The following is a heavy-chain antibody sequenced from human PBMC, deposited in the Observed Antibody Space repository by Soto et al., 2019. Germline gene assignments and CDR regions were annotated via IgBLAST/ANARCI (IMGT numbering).Heavy chain of an antibody. Sequence: QVQLVQSGAEVKKPGSSVKVSCKASGDTVTIFAISWVRQAPGQGLEWMGGIIPTIGTTNYAQRFQGRITITGDESTGTAYMELSSLKSEDTAVYSCARDLGSGYDPGDYWGQGTLVTVSS. CDR3: ARDLGSGYDPGDY. D-gene: IGHD5-12*01. CDR1: GDTVTIFA. V-gene: IGHV1-69*12. J-gene: IGHJ4*02. CDR2: IIPTIGTT.